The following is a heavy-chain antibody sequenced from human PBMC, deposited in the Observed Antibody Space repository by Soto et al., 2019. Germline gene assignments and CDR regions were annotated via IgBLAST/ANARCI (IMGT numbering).Heavy chain of an antibody. CDR1: GYTFTSYD. D-gene: IGHD3-10*01. J-gene: IGHJ6*02. CDR3: AKSIRGIPGVHYYYGMDV. Sequence: QVQLVQSGAEVKKPGASVKVSCKASGYTFTSYDINWVRQATGQGLEWMGWMNPNSGNTGYAQKFQGRVTMTRNTSISTAYMELSSLRSEDTAVYYGAKSIRGIPGVHYYYGMDVWCQGTTVTVSS. CDR2: MNPNSGNT. V-gene: IGHV1-8*01.